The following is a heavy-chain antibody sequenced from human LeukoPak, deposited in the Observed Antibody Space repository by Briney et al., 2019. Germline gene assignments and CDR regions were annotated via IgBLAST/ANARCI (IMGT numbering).Heavy chain of an antibody. Sequence: ASVKVSCKASGYSFTSHYMHWVRQAPGQGLEWLGLINPSGSSTLYAQKFQGRVTMTRDMSTTTDYMELSSLKSEDTAVYYCARDNSVGDVAWWFDPWGQGTLVTVSS. CDR1: GYSFTSHY. D-gene: IGHD1-26*01. CDR3: ARDNSVGDVAWWFDP. V-gene: IGHV1-46*01. J-gene: IGHJ5*02. CDR2: INPSGSST.